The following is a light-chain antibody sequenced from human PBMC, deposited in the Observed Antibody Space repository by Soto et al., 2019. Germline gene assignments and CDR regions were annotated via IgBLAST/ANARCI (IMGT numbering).Light chain of an antibody. V-gene: IGKV3-11*01. CDR1: QSVGSY. CDR2: DAS. J-gene: IGKJ4*01. CDR3: QQRSDWPST. Sequence: EIVLTQSPVTLSLSPGERATLSCRASQSVGSYFAWYQQKPGQAPRLLIYDASNRATGIPARFSGSGSGTDFNLTISSLEPEDFAVYYCQQRSDWPSTFGGGTKVEIK.